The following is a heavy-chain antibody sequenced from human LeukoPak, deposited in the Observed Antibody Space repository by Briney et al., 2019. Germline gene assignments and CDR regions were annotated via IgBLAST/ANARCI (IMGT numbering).Heavy chain of an antibody. Sequence: PGGSLRLSCATSGFTFSSYAMSWVRQAPGKGLEWVSTVSGGGGSTWYADSVKGRFTISRDNSKNTLYLPMNSLRAEDTAVYYCATYVRGDFDYWGQGTLVTVSS. CDR1: GFTFSSYA. J-gene: IGHJ4*02. CDR3: ATYVRGDFDY. CDR2: VSGGGGST. D-gene: IGHD3-10*02. V-gene: IGHV3-23*01.